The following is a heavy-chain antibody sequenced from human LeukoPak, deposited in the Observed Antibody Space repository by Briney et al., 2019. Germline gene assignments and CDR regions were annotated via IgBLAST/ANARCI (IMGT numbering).Heavy chain of an antibody. V-gene: IGHV3-15*01. CDR2: IKSKTDGGTT. CDR3: TTVATIVVVPAASLHCSGGSCYSRTTDY. D-gene: IGHD2-15*01. J-gene: IGHJ4*02. CDR1: GFTFSNAW. Sequence: GGSLRLSRAASGFTFSNAWMSWVRRAPGKGLEWVGRIKSKTDGGTTDYAAPVKGRFTISRDDSKNTLYLQMNSLKTEDTAVYYCTTVATIVVVPAASLHCSGGSCYSRTTDYWGQGTLVTVSS.